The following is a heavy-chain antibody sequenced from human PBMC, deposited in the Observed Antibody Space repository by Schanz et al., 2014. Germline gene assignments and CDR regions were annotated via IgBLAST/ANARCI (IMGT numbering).Heavy chain of an antibody. CDR1: GFSFTTYA. J-gene: IGHJ4*02. CDR2: IGNGGVTI. D-gene: IGHD3-10*01. Sequence: EVQLLESGGGLVQPGGSLRLSCASSGFSFTTYAMSWVRQAPGRGLEWVSYIGNGGVTIYYADSGKGRFTISRDNSKNSLYLQMNSLRAEDTAVYYCARIGGSVFDYWAQGTLVTVSS. CDR3: ARIGGSVFDY. V-gene: IGHV3-48*04.